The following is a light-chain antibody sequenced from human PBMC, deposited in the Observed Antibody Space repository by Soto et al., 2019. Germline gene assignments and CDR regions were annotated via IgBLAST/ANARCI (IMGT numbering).Light chain of an antibody. CDR1: QSVSSSY. CDR2: GAS. CDR3: QQYDSSPLT. V-gene: IGKV3-20*01. Sequence: EIALTQSPGTLSLSPGERATLSCRASQSVSSSYLAWYQQKPGQAPRLLIYGASSRATGIPDRFSGSGSGTDFTLTISRLEPEDFAVYYCQQYDSSPLTFGGGTKVAIK. J-gene: IGKJ4*01.